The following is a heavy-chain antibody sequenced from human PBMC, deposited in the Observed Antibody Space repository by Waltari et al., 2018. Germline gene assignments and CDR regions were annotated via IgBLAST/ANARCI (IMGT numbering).Heavy chain of an antibody. CDR2: INAGNGNT. Sequence: QVQLVQSGAEVKKPGASVKVSCKASGYTFTSYAMHWVRQAPGQRLEWMGWINAGNGNTKYSQKFQGRVTITRDTSASTAYMELSSLRSEDTAVYYCARVTWIQLWFVLDYWGQGTLVTVSS. D-gene: IGHD5-18*01. CDR1: GYTFTSYA. J-gene: IGHJ4*02. CDR3: ARVTWIQLWFVLDY. V-gene: IGHV1-3*01.